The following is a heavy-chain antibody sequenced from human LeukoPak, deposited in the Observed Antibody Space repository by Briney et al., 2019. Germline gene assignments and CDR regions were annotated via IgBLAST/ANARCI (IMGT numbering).Heavy chain of an antibody. J-gene: IGHJ6*03. Sequence: PGGSLRLSCAASGFTFDDYGMSWVRQAPGKGLEWVSGINWNGGSTGYADSVKGRFTISRDNAKNSLSLQMNNLRAEDTAFYYCARMAGAGYYFYMDVWGKGTTVTVSS. CDR3: ARMAGAGYYFYMDV. V-gene: IGHV3-20*04. CDR1: GFTFDDYG. D-gene: IGHD6-19*01. CDR2: INWNGGST.